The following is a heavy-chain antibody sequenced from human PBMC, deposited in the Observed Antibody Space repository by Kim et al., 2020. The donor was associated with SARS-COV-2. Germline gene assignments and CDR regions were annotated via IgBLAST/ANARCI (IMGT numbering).Heavy chain of an antibody. V-gene: IGHV7-4-1*02. CDR3: ARGRLSGNAGAFDI. CDR2: INTNTGNP. Sequence: SVKVSCKASGYTFTSYAMNWVRQAPGQGLEWMGWINTNTGNPTYAQGFTGRFVFSLETSVSTANLQISSLKAEDTAVYYCARGRLSGNAGAFDIWGQGTMVTVSS. J-gene: IGHJ3*02. CDR1: GYTFTSYA. D-gene: IGHD3-10*01.